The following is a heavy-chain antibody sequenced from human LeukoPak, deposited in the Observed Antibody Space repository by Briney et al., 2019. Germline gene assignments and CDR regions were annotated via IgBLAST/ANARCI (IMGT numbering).Heavy chain of an antibody. CDR1: GDSISSYY. CDR3: ARRRSGFGDFDY. V-gene: IGHV4-59*08. D-gene: IGHD5-12*01. CDR2: IDYSGNT. J-gene: IGHJ4*02. Sequence: TSETLSLTCTVPGDSISSYYWSWIRQPPGKGLEWIGYIDYSGNTNYNLSLKSRVTISVDTSKKQLSLSLSSVTAADTAVYYCARRRSGFGDFDYWGQGTLVTVSS.